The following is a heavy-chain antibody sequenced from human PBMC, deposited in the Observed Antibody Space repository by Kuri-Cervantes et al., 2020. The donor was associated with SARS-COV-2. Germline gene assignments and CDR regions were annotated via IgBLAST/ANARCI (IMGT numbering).Heavy chain of an antibody. CDR2: ISSSSSYI. CDR3: ATLGYCSSTSCYKRFDY. CDR1: GFTFSSYS. D-gene: IGHD2-2*02. J-gene: IGHJ4*02. V-gene: IGHV3-21*01. Sequence: GGSLRLSCAASGFTFSSYSMNWVRQAPGKGLEWVSSISSSSSYIYYADSVKGRFTISRDNAKNSLYLQMNGLRAEDTAVYYCATLGYCSSTSCYKRFDYWGQGTLVTVSS.